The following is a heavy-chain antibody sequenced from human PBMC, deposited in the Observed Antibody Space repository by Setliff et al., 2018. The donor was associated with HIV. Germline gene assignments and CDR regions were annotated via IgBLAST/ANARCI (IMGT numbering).Heavy chain of an antibody. D-gene: IGHD6-19*01. J-gene: IGHJ4*02. CDR2: IRTKINNYAT. CDR1: GFTFSGSA. V-gene: IGHV3-73*01. CDR3: TGWGSGWPQNY. Sequence: GGSLRLSCAASGFTFSGSAIHWVRQASGRGLEWTGRIRTKINNYATTYTASVKDRFIISRDDSKNTAFLQMNSLKSEDTAVYYCTGWGSGWPQNYWGQGTLVTVSS.